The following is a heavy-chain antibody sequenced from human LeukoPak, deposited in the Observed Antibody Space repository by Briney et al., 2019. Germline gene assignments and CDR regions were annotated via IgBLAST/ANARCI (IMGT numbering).Heavy chain of an antibody. D-gene: IGHD3-16*02. CDR1: GYSFTAYG. J-gene: IGHJ4*02. V-gene: IGHV1-3*01. CDR2: INAGNGNT. CDR3: ARGQMITFGGVIVSGVDY. Sequence: ASVKVSSKASGYSFTAYGLHWVRQAPGERLEWMGWINAGNGNTKYSQRFQGRVTITKDTSASTAYMELSSLRSEDTAVYYCARGQMITFGGVIVSGVDYWGQGTLVTVSS.